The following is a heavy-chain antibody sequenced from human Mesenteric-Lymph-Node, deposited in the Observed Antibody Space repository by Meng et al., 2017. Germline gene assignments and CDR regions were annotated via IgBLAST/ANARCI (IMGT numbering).Heavy chain of an antibody. Sequence: ASVKVSCKASGYTFTSYGISWVRQAPGQGLEWMGWIRVYNDNTNYAEKFQGRVTMTADTSTSTAYMELRSLTSDDTAVYYCARGWFGVLQGDYWGQGTLVTVSS. CDR3: ARGWFGVLQGDY. D-gene: IGHD3-10*01. J-gene: IGHJ4*02. CDR1: GYTFTSYG. V-gene: IGHV1-18*01. CDR2: IRVYNDNT.